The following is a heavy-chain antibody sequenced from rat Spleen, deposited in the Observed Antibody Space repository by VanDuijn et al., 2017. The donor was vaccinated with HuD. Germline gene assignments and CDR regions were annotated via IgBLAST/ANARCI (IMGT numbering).Heavy chain of an antibody. V-gene: IGHV5S23*01. J-gene: IGHJ2*01. D-gene: IGHD1-9*01. CDR1: GFTFNSYD. CDR2: ISPSGGIT. Sequence: EVQLVESGGGLVQPGRSLKLSCVVSGFTFNSYDMAWVRQAPTKGLEWVASISPSGGITYYRDSVKGRFTVSRDNAKSTLYLQMDSLRSEDTATYYCARRHYGYTDYFDYWGQGVMVTVSS. CDR3: ARRHYGYTDYFDY.